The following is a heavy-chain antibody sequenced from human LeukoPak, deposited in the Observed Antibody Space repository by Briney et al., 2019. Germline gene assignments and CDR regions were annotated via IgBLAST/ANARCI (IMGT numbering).Heavy chain of an antibody. V-gene: IGHV4-39*07. Sequence: SETLSLTCTVSGGSISSSSYYWSWIRQPPGKGLEWVGSIYYSASTNYNPSLKIRVAISVDTSKLQLSLELGSVTAADSAVCYWARVVGMGYDSSGYYVDYWGQGTLVTVSS. J-gene: IGHJ4*02. CDR1: GGSISSSSYY. D-gene: IGHD3-22*01. CDR2: IYYSAST. CDR3: ARVVGMGYDSSGYYVDY.